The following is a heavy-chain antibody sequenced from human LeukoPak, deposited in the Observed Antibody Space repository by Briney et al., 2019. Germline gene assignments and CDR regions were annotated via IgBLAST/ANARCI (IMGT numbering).Heavy chain of an antibody. CDR3: ARGASFWFDP. V-gene: IGHV4-59*01. Sequence: SETLSLTCSVSGGSISSYYWSWIRQPPGKGLEWIGDIYNSGSTIYNPSLKSRVTISINTSKNQVSPKLSSVTAADTAVYYCARGASFWFDPWGQGALVTVSS. CDR1: GGSISSYY. CDR2: IYNSGST. D-gene: IGHD5-12*01. J-gene: IGHJ5*02.